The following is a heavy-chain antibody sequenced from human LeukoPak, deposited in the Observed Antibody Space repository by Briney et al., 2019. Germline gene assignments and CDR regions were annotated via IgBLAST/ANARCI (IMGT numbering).Heavy chain of an antibody. D-gene: IGHD3-3*01. Sequence: GGSLRLSCAASGFTFSSYAMSWVRQAPGKGLEWVSAISGSGGSTYYADSVKGRFTISRDNSKNTLYLQMNSLRAEDTAVYYCAEEFPSYYDFWSGYYRLWYFDLWGRGTLVTVSS. CDR1: GFTFSSYA. CDR3: AEEFPSYYDFWSGYYRLWYFDL. V-gene: IGHV3-23*01. J-gene: IGHJ2*01. CDR2: ISGSGGST.